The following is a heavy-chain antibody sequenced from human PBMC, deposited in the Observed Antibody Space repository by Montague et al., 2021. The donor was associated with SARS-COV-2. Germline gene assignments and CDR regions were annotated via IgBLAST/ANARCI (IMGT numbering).Heavy chain of an antibody. Sequence: SETLSLTCTASAGSISSHYWSWIRQPPGKALEWIGYVYYTGSTKYNPSLKSRVTMSVDTPKNRFSLSLRSLTAADTAVYYCARAQNTCSIANCVNYFDIWGQGALVTVSS. CDR2: VYYTGST. CDR3: ARAQNTCSIANCVNYFDI. CDR1: AGSISSHY. V-gene: IGHV4-59*11. D-gene: IGHD1-1*01. J-gene: IGHJ4*02.